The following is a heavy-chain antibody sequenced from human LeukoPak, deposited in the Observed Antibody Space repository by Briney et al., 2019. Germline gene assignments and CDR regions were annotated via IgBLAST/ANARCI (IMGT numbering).Heavy chain of an antibody. CDR2: IYHSGST. V-gene: IGHV4-38-2*02. Sequence: SETLSLTCTVSGYSISSGYYWGWIRQPPGKGLEWIGSIYHSGSTYYNPSLKSRVTISVDTSKNQFSLKLSSVTAADTAVYYCAYSFGVAYFDYWGQGTLVTVSS. D-gene: IGHD3-3*01. CDR1: GYSISSGYY. J-gene: IGHJ4*02. CDR3: AYSFGVAYFDY.